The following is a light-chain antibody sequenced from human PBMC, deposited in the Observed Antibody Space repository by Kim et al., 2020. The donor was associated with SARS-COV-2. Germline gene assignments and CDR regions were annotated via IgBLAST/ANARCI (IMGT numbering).Light chain of an antibody. Sequence: SLFPGERATLSCRASQSIYNYLAWYQQKPGQAPRLLIYDASNRATGIPARFSGTGSGTDFTLTISSLEPEDFAVYYCQQRAHWPTFGGGTKVDIK. CDR3: QQRAHWPT. V-gene: IGKV3-11*01. J-gene: IGKJ4*01. CDR1: QSIYNY. CDR2: DAS.